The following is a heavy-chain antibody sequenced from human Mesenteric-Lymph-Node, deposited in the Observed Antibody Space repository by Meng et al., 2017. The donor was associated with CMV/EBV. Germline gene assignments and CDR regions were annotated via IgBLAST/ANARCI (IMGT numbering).Heavy chain of an antibody. CDR1: GFTFSSYW. V-gene: IGHV3-7*01. Sequence: GGSLRLSCAASGFTFSSYWMSWVRQAPGKGLEWVANIKQDGSEKYYVDSVKGRFTISRDNAKNSLYLQMNSLRAEDTAVYYCARDRYPYYYDASGPRGMDVWGQGTTVTVSS. D-gene: IGHD3-22*01. J-gene: IGHJ6*02. CDR3: ARDRYPYYYDASGPRGMDV. CDR2: IKQDGSEK.